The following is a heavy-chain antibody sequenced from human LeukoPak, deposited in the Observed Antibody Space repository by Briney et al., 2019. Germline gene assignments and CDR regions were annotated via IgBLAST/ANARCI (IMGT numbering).Heavy chain of an antibody. Sequence: SSETLSLTCTVTGGSISSYYWTWIRQPPGKGLEWIGYIYHRGSANYNPSLKGRVTISVDTSKNQFSLTLSSVTAADTAVYYCARAGDYYVSGSYLGYWGQGTLVTVSS. J-gene: IGHJ1*01. CDR3: ARAGDYYVSGSYLGY. V-gene: IGHV4-59*01. D-gene: IGHD3-10*01. CDR1: GGSISSYY. CDR2: IYHRGSA.